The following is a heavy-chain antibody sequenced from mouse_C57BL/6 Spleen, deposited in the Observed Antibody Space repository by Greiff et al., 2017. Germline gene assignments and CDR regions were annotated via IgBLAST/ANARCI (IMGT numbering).Heavy chain of an antibody. Sequence: QVQLQQPGAELVKPGASVKMSCKASGYTFTSYWITWVKQRPGHGLEWIGDIYPGSGSTNYNEKFKSKATLTVDTSSSTAYMQLSSLTSEDSAVYYCARTVVATPLDYWGQGTTLTVSS. CDR2: IYPGSGST. J-gene: IGHJ2*01. V-gene: IGHV1-55*01. D-gene: IGHD1-1*01. CDR3: ARTVVATPLDY. CDR1: GYTFTSYW.